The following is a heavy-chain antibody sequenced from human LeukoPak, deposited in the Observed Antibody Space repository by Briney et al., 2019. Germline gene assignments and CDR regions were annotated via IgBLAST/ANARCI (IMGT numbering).Heavy chain of an antibody. D-gene: IGHD6-13*01. V-gene: IGHV4-61*08. CDR1: GGFISSDDYY. Sequence: TSQTLSLTCSVSGGFISSDDYYWSWLRQPPGKSLEWIGYIYYSGSTNYNPSLKSRVTISVDTSKNQFSLKLSSVTAADTAVYYCAREQQLDPFFDYWGQGTLVTVSS. CDR2: IYYSGST. CDR3: AREQQLDPFFDY. J-gene: IGHJ4*02.